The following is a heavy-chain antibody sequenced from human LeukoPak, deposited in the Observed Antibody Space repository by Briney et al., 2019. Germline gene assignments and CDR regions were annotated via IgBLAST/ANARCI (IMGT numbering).Heavy chain of an antibody. V-gene: IGHV3-23*01. CDR1: GFTFRSHA. D-gene: IGHD2-21*01. CDR3: AKDFRIGYSAHFDY. J-gene: IGHJ4*02. Sequence: GGSLRLSCVGSGFTFRSHAMSWVRQAPEKGLEFVSGIYENGGTTYYADSVKGRFSISRDNSKNTLYLEMDSLRGEDTAVYYCAKDFRIGYSAHFDYWGQGALVTVSS. CDR2: IYENGGTT.